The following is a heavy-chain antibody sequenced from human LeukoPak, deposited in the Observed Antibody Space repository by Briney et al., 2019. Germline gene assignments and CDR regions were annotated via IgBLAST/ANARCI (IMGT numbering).Heavy chain of an antibody. CDR1: GGSISGSY. D-gene: IGHD3-9*01. CDR3: AATGPYNFHY. V-gene: IGHV4-59*01. J-gene: IGHJ4*02. CDR2: IYYGGST. Sequence: KPSETLSLTCTVSGGSISGSYWSWLRQPPGKGLEWIGYIYYGGSTNYNASLKNRVTISVDASKNQVSLHLNSLTAADTALCYCAATGPYNFHYWGQGTLVTVSS.